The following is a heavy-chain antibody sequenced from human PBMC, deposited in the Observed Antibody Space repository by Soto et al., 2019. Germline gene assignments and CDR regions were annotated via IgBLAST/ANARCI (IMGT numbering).Heavy chain of an antibody. CDR3: ARGPTSSRVDY. CDR1: GYTFTSHG. J-gene: IGHJ4*02. D-gene: IGHD6-13*01. CDR2: INPYNGNT. Sequence: AAVKVSCKTSGYTFTSHGINWVRQAPGQGLEWMGWINPYNGNTKYAQKVQGRVTMTTDTSTSTAYMELRSLRSDDTAVYYCARGPTSSRVDYWGQGTLVTVSS. V-gene: IGHV1-18*01.